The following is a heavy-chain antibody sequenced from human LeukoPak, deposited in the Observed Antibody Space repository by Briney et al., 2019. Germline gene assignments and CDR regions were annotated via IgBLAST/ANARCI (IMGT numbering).Heavy chain of an antibody. V-gene: IGHV3-23*01. J-gene: IGHJ2*01. CDR2: VSSSGGST. Sequence: GGSLRLSCAASGFTFSNYAMTWIRQAPGKGLEWVAVVSSSGGSTYYADSAKGRFSISRDNSNNTLFAQMTSLRADDTAVFYCAKVPDGTPRGYWYFDLWGRGTLVTVSS. CDR1: GFTFSNYA. CDR3: AKVPDGTPRGYWYFDL. D-gene: IGHD5-24*01.